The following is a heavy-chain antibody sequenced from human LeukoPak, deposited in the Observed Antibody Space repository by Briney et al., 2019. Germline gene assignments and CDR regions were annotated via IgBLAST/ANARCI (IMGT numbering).Heavy chain of an antibody. CDR3: ARQKLARWATNYYGSGSYYNEDAFDI. J-gene: IGHJ3*02. CDR1: GGSISSSSYY. CDR2: IYYSGST. Sequence: KPSETLSLTCTVSGGSISSSSYYWGWIRQPPGKGLEWIGSIYYSGSTYYNPSLKSRVTISVDTSKNQFSLKLSSVTAADTAVYYCARQKLARWATNYYGSGSYYNEDAFDIWGQGTMVTVSS. V-gene: IGHV4-39*07. D-gene: IGHD3-10*01.